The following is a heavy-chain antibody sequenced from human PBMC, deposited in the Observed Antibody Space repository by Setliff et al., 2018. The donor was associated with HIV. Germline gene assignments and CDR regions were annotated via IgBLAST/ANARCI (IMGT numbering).Heavy chain of an antibody. V-gene: IGHV3-64*04. Sequence: GGSLRLSCSASGFTFSSYVMHWVRQAPGKGLEYVSAINSNGGSTYSVDSVKGRFTISRDNSKNTLYLQMNSLRGEDTALYYCAKDLGHNSPYYFDSWGQGTLVTVSS. J-gene: IGHJ4*02. CDR1: GFTFSSYV. CDR2: INSNGGST. D-gene: IGHD3-16*01. CDR3: AKDLGHNSPYYFDS.